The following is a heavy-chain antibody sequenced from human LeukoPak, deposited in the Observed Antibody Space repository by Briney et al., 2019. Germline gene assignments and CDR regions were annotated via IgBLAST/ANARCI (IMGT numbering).Heavy chain of an antibody. Sequence: SVKASCKASGYTFTSYDINWVRQAPGQGLEWMGGIIPIFGTANYAQKFQGRVTITADESTSTAYMELSSLRSEDTAVYYCASRIAAAPGTLDYWGQGTLVTVSS. CDR1: GYTFTSYD. V-gene: IGHV1-69*13. CDR3: ASRIAAAPGTLDY. D-gene: IGHD6-13*01. CDR2: IIPIFGTA. J-gene: IGHJ4*02.